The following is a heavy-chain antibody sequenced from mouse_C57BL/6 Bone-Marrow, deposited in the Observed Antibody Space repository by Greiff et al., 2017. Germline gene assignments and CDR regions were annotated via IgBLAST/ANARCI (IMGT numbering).Heavy chain of an antibody. Sequence: EVNVVESGGGLVKPGGSLKLSCAASGFTFSSYAMSWVRQTPEKRLEWVATISDGGSYTYYPDNVKGRFTISRDNAKNNLYLQMSHLKSEDTAMYYCARDGKKTYYSNSYYAMDYWGQGTSVTVSS. J-gene: IGHJ4*01. CDR1: GFTFSSYA. D-gene: IGHD2-5*01. CDR2: ISDGGSYT. CDR3: ARDGKKTYYSNSYYAMDY. V-gene: IGHV5-4*01.